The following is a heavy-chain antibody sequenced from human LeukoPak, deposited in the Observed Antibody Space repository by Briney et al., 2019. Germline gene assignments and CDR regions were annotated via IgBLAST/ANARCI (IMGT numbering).Heavy chain of an antibody. CDR2: INPNSGGT. CDR1: GYTFTGYY. CDR3: ARDRRRYYGSGSPLDY. V-gene: IGHV1-2*02. Sequence: ASVKVSCKASGYTFTGYYMHWVRQAPGQGLEWMGWINPNSGGTNYAQKFQGRVSTTRDTSISTAYMELSRLRSDDTAVYYCARDRRRYYGSGSPLDYWGQGTLVTVSS. J-gene: IGHJ4*02. D-gene: IGHD3-10*01.